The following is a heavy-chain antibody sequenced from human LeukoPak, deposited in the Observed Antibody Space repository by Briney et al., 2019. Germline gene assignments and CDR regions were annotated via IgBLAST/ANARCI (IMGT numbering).Heavy chain of an antibody. CDR1: GFTVNNKY. Sequence: GGSLRLSCAASGFTVNNKYMTWVRQAPGKGLEWVAVISFDGVNTFYADSVKGRFTISRDNSNNTVYLQMNNLRPEDTAVFYCARGQGYESYYYMDVWGKGTTVSVSS. D-gene: IGHD2-2*01. J-gene: IGHJ6*03. CDR2: ISFDGVNT. V-gene: IGHV3-30*03. CDR3: ARGQGYESYYYMDV.